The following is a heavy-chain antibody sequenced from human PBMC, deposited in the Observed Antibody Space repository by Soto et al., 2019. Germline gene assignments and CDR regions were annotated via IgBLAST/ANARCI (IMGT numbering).Heavy chain of an antibody. CDR1: GYTFTSYG. D-gene: IGHD3-10*01. V-gene: IGHV1-18*04. Sequence: QVQLVQSGAEVKKPGASVKVSCKASGYTFTSYGISWVRQAPGQGLEWMGWISAYNGNTNYAQKLQGRVTMTTDTSPGTAYMEVRSLRSDDTAVYYCARDTVYYGSGSVNWFDPWGQGTLVTVSS. CDR2: ISAYNGNT. J-gene: IGHJ5*02. CDR3: ARDTVYYGSGSVNWFDP.